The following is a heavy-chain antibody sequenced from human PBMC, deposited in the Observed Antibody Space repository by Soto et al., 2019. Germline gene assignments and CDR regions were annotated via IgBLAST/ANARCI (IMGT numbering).Heavy chain of an antibody. CDR3: ARVLYYDILTGYYTTNWFDP. CDR1: GGSISSYY. Sequence: SETLSLTCTVSGGSISSYYWIWIRQPPGKGLEWIGYIYYSGSTNYNPSLKSRVTISVDTSKNQFSLKLSSVTAADTAVYYCARVLYYDILTGYYTTNWFDPWGQGTLVTVSS. CDR2: IYYSGST. J-gene: IGHJ5*02. V-gene: IGHV4-59*01. D-gene: IGHD3-9*01.